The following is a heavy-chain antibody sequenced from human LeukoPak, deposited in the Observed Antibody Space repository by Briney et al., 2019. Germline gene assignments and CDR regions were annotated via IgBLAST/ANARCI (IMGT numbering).Heavy chain of an antibody. D-gene: IGHD5-12*01. J-gene: IGHJ4*02. V-gene: IGHV3-66*01. CDR1: GFTVSRNY. CDR3: AKGAYDYIEIAYFDY. Sequence: GGSLRLSCVASGFTVSRNYMSWVRQAPGKGGEWVSVIYSGGSTYYADSVQCRFTISRDNSKNTLFLQMNSLRAEDTAIYYCAKGAYDYIEIAYFDYWGQGALVTVSS. CDR2: IYSGGST.